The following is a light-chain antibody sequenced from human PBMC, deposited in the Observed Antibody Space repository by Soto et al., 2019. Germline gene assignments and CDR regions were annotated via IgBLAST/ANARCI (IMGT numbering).Light chain of an antibody. J-gene: IGKJ1*01. V-gene: IGKV3-20*01. CDR2: GAS. CDR3: QQYGGSPRT. Sequence: EIVLTQSPGTLSLSPGEGATLSCRASQSISSNFLAWYQQKRGRAPRLLIHGASNRATGIPDRFSGSGSGTDFTLTITRLEHEDFEVYYCQQYGGSPRTLGQGTKVDIK. CDR1: QSISSNF.